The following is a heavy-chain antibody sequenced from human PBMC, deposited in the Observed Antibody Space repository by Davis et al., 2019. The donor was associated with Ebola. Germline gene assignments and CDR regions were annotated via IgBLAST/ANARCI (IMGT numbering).Heavy chain of an antibody. V-gene: IGHV2-70*12. D-gene: IGHD2-21*01. J-gene: IGHJ5*02. CDR1: GFSLSTEGMA. CDR2: IDWEDDK. Sequence: SGPTLVKPTQTLTLTCTVSGFSLSTEGMAVSWIRQPPGKAPEWPALIDWEDDKYYTSSLKARLTISKDASKDQVVLTMTNMDPADTATYYCARSLRGVRAYLDWFDPWGQGTLVTVSS. CDR3: ARSLRGVRAYLDWFDP.